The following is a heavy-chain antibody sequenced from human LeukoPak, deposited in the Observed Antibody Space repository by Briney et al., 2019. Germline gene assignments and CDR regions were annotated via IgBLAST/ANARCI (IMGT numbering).Heavy chain of an antibody. D-gene: IGHD6-13*01. CDR1: GLTFSNYW. CDR3: AKGGLAAAGNPFDY. CDR2: ISYDGSNK. J-gene: IGHJ4*02. Sequence: GGSLRLSRAASGLTFSNYWMDWVRQAPGKGLEWVAVISYDGSNKYYADSVKGRFTISRDNSKNTLYLQMNSLRAEDTAVYYCAKGGLAAAGNPFDYWGQGTLVTVSS. V-gene: IGHV3-30*18.